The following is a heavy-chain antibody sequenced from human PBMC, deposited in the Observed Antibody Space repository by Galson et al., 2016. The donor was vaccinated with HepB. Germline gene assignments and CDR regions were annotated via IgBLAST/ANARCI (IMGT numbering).Heavy chain of an antibody. CDR1: GFTFSSYS. V-gene: IGHV3-48*02. Sequence: LRLSCAASGFTFSSYSMIWVRQTPGKGLEWVSYIGSSGPVYYADSLQGRFTISRDNAKKLLYLQINSLRDEDTAVYYCARDFVGSFPNLDFWGQGTLVTVSS. D-gene: IGHD3-16*02. CDR2: IGSSGPV. CDR3: ARDFVGSFPNLDF. J-gene: IGHJ4*02.